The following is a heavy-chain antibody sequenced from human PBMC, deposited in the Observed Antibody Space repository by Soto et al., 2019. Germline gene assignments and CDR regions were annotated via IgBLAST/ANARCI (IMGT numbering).Heavy chain of an antibody. V-gene: IGHV3-33*01. CDR3: ARDSVQYHYGSGNFYGMDV. Sequence: QVQLVESGGGVVQPGRSLRLSCAASGFTFSSYGMHWVRQAPGKGLEWVAVVWYDGSNKYYADSVKGRFTISRDNSKNRLYLQMNSLRAEDTAVYYCARDSVQYHYGSGNFYGMDVWGQGTTVTVSS. J-gene: IGHJ6*02. CDR1: GFTFSSYG. D-gene: IGHD3-10*01. CDR2: VWYDGSNK.